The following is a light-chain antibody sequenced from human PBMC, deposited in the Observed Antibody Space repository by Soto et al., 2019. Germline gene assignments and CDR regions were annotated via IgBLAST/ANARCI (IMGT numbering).Light chain of an antibody. CDR2: GAS. V-gene: IGKV3-20*01. Sequence: EIVLTQSPGTLSLSPGERATLSCRASQSVSSSYLAWYQQKPGQAPRLLIYGASSRATGIPDRFSGSGSGTDFTLTISSLQSEDFAVYYCQQYNTWPPGTFGPGTKVEIK. CDR1: QSVSSSY. CDR3: QQYNTWPPGT. J-gene: IGKJ1*01.